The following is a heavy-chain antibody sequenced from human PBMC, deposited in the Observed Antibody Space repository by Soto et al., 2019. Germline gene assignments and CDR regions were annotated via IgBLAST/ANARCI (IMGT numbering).Heavy chain of an antibody. Sequence: QVQLVQSGAEVKKPGASVKVSCKASGYTFTSYGISWVRQAPGQGLEWMGWISAYNGNTNYAQKLQGRVTMTTDTSTSTAYMELRSLRSDDTAVYYCARDRWYCSSTSCQFFDYWGQGTLVTVSS. CDR2: ISAYNGNT. D-gene: IGHD2-2*01. CDR3: ARDRWYCSSTSCQFFDY. CDR1: GYTFTSYG. V-gene: IGHV1-18*01. J-gene: IGHJ4*02.